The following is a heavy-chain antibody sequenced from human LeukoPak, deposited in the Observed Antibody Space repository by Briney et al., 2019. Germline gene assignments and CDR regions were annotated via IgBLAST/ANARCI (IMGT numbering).Heavy chain of an antibody. CDR3: ARGWQGYYYYMDF. V-gene: IGHV3-23*01. J-gene: IGHJ6*03. CDR1: TFSFNDNA. Sequence: GGSLRLSCTDSTFSFNDNAVTWVRQAPGKGLEWVSSISGSGESKFYADSVKGRFTISTDISKNTLYLQMNNLRADDTALYYCARGWQGYYYYMDFWGKGTTVIVSS. CDR2: ISGSGESK.